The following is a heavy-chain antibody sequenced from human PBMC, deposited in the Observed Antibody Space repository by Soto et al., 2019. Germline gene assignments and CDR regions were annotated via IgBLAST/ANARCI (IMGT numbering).Heavy chain of an antibody. CDR2: IYHGGST. Sequence: PSETLSLTCAVSGGSISSSTCWSLVRQPPGKGLEWIGDIYHGGSTHYNPSLKSRVTISVDKSKNQFSLKLSSVTAADTAVYYCARSRGYYDTSGYYYYWGQGTLVTVSS. D-gene: IGHD3-22*01. CDR3: ARSRGYYDTSGYYYY. J-gene: IGHJ4*02. V-gene: IGHV4-4*02. CDR1: GGSISSSTC.